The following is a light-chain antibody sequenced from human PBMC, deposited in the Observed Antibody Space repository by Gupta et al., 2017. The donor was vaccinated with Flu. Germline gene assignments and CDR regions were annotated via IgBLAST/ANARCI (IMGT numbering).Light chain of an antibody. CDR2: DVS. J-gene: IGLJ2*01. CDR3: TLYTSSSTLL. Sequence: QSALTQPASVSGSPGQSITISCTGTSSDVGTYNYVSWYQHPPGTAPKLMRDDVSSRPSGVSNLCAAYYSGTTALPNISGLQAEDGAYYYSTLYTSSSTLLFGGGTKITVL. CDR1: SSDVGTYNY. V-gene: IGLV2-14*03.